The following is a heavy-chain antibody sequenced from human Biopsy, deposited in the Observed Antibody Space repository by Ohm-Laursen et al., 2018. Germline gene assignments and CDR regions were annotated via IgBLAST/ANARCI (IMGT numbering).Heavy chain of an antibody. J-gene: IGHJ4*02. CDR1: GFTFRNYA. CDR3: AKDVFGGFSGSTDYYAYYFDS. V-gene: IGHV3-23*01. Sequence: SLRLSCAASGFTFRNYALHWVRQAPGKGLVWVSGISDSGGSTHYADSVKGRFSISRDTSKNTLYLQMNSLRAEDTAVYYCAKDVFGGFSGSTDYYAYYFDSWGQGTLVTVSS. D-gene: IGHD3-10*02. CDR2: ISDSGGST.